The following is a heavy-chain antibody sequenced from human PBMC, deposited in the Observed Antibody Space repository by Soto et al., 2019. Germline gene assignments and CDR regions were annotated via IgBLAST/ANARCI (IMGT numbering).Heavy chain of an antibody. CDR1: GFTFSSYA. D-gene: IGHD3-22*01. CDR3: ARDRSYYDSSGSYSPPY. J-gene: IGHJ4*02. CDR2: IIGSAATP. Sequence: EVQLLESGGGLVQPGGSLRLSCAASGFTFSSYAMNWVRQAPGKGLEWVSAIIGSAATPHFADPLKGRFTISTDNSKNTLYLQMNSLRAEDTAVYYCARDRSYYDSSGSYSPPYWGQGTLVTVSS. V-gene: IGHV3-23*01.